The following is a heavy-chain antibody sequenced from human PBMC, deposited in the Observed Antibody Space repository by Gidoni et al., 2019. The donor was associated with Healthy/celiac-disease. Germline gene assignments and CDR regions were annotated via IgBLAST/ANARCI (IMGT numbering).Heavy chain of an antibody. D-gene: IGHD3-10*01. CDR3: ARASSGFGELFDAFDI. CDR1: GFTFSSYA. J-gene: IGHJ3*02. Sequence: GVVQPGRSLRLSCAASGFTFSSYAMHWVRQAPGKGLELVAVISYDGSNKYYADSVKGRFTISRDNSKNTLYLQMNSLRAEDTAVYYCARASSGFGELFDAFDIWGQGTMVTVSS. CDR2: ISYDGSNK. V-gene: IGHV3-30-3*01.